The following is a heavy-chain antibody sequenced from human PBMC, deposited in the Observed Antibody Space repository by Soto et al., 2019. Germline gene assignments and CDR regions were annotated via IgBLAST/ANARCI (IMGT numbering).Heavy chain of an antibody. D-gene: IGHD4-17*01. J-gene: IGHJ5*02. V-gene: IGHV4-4*07. CDR1: GDSVSKYY. CDR3: ARSPAYGDYANLDT. Sequence: SETLSLTCTVSGDSVSKYYWNWIRQPAGKGLEWIGRIHSTRSPNYNPSPKSRVTMSVDTSKNQFSLKLNLTSVTAADTAVYYCARSPAYGDYANLDTWGQGTLVTVSS. CDR2: IHSTRSP.